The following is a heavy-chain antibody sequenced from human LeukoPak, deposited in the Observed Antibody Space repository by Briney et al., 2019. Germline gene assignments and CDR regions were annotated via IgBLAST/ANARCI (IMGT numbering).Heavy chain of an antibody. J-gene: IGHJ3*02. CDR1: GFTFTSSA. CDR3: AAASGSYSFGAFDI. V-gene: IGHV1-58*02. Sequence: ASVKVSCKASGFTFTSSAMQWVRQARGQRLEWIGWIVVGSGNTNYAQKFQERVTITRDMSTSTAYMELSSLRSEDTAVYYCAAASGSYSFGAFDIWGQGTMVTVSS. CDR2: IVVGSGNT. D-gene: IGHD1-26*01.